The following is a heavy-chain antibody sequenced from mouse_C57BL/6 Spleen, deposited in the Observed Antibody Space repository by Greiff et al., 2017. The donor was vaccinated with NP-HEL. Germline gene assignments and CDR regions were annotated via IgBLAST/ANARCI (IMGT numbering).Heavy chain of an antibody. CDR3: ARQESYAMDY. CDR1: GFTFSSYT. J-gene: IGHJ4*01. Sequence: EVQGVESGGGLVKPGGSLKLSCAASGFTFSSYTMSWVRQTPEKRLEWVATISGGGGNTYYPDSVKGRFTISRDNAKNTLYLQMSRLRSEDTALYYCARQESYAMDYWGQGTSVTVSS. V-gene: IGHV5-9*01. CDR2: ISGGGGNT.